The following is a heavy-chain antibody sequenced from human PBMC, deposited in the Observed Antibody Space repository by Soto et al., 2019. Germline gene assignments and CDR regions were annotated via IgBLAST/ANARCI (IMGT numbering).Heavy chain of an antibody. J-gene: IGHJ6*03. CDR3: ARGLTGRITIFGVVRPGYYYYMDV. D-gene: IGHD3-3*01. V-gene: IGHV4-39*01. Sequence: SSETLSLTCTVSGGSISSSSYYWGWIRQPPGKGLEWIGSIYYSGSTYYNPSLKSRVTISVDTSKNQFSLKLSSVTAADTAVYYCARGLTGRITIFGVVRPGYYYYMDVWGKGTTVTVSS. CDR2: IYYSGST. CDR1: GGSISSSSYY.